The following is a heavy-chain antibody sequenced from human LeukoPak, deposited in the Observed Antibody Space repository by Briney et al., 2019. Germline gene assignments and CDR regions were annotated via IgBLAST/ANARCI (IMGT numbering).Heavy chain of an antibody. V-gene: IGHV4-39*07. J-gene: IGHJ5*02. CDR3: ASLCSGGSCYLESGWFDP. CDR1: GGSISSSSYY. CDR2: LYYSGST. D-gene: IGHD2-15*01. Sequence: SETLSLTCTVSGGSISSSSYYWGWIRQPPGKGLEWIGSLYYSGSTHYNPSLKSRVTISVDKSKNQFSLKLISVTAADTAVYYCASLCSGGSCYLESGWFDPWGQGTLVTVPS.